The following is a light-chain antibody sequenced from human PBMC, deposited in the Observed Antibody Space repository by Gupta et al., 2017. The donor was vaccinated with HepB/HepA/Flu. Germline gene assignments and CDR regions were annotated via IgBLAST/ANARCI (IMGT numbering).Light chain of an antibody. V-gene: IGKV3-11*01. Sequence: LLTPSPATLSLSPGERATLSCRASQSVRSNLAGYQQNPGQPPRLLIIYASKRATSSPTRLISSSSCTAYIPITISREAEEDSVDYCCQQSSRSPITFGRGTRVE. CDR2: YAS. J-gene: IGKJ5*01. CDR3: CQQSSRSPIT. CDR1: QSVRSN.